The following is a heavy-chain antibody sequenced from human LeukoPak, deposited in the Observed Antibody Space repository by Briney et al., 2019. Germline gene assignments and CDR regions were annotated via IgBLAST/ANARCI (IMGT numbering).Heavy chain of an antibody. V-gene: IGHV4-30-4*01. CDR2: IYYSGST. Sequence: SETLSLTCTVSGGSISSYYWSWIRQPPGKGLEWIGYIYYSGSTYYNPSLKSRVTISVDTSKNQFSLKLSSVTAADTAVYYCARSPRHDSSGYYLWGQGTLVTVSS. J-gene: IGHJ5*02. CDR1: GGSISSYY. CDR3: ARSPRHDSSGYYL. D-gene: IGHD3-22*01.